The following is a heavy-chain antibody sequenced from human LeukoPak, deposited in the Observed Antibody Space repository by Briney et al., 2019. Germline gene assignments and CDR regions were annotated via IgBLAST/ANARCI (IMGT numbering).Heavy chain of an antibody. V-gene: IGHV1-2*02. J-gene: IGHJ5*02. CDR3: ARACGGGSCYSGFGNWFDP. D-gene: IGHD2-15*01. CDR2: INPNSGGT. Sequence: GASVKVSCKASGYTFTGYYMHWARQAPGQGLEWMGWINPNSGGTNYARKFQGRVTMTRDTSISTAYMELSRLRSDDTAVYYCARACGGGSCYSGFGNWFDPWGQGTLVTVSS. CDR1: GYTFTGYY.